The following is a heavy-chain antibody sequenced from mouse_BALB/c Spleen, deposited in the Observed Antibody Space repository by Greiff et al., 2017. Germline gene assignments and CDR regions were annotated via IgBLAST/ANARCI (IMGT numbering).Heavy chain of an antibody. Sequence: QVQLKQSGAELVRPGVSVKISCKGSGYTFTDYAMHWVKQSHAKSLEWIGVISTYYGDASYNQKFKGKATMTVDKSSSTAYMELARLTSEDSAIYYCARYYGSRGDYAMDYWGQGTSVTVSS. D-gene: IGHD1-1*01. J-gene: IGHJ4*01. CDR1: GYTFTDYA. CDR2: ISTYYGDA. V-gene: IGHV1S137*01. CDR3: ARYYGSRGDYAMDY.